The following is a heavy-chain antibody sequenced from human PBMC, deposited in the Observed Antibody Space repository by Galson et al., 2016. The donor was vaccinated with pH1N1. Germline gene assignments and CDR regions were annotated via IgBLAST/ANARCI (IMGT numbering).Heavy chain of an antibody. V-gene: IGHV5-51*01. Sequence: QSGAEVKKPGESLEISCKGSGYRFPSSWIGWVRQMPGKGLEWMGIIYLGGSLIRYRPSFQGQVTISADKSVNIVYLEWVSLKASGTAMYYCARQNDYGDYRGDAFDIWGQGTVVTVSS. CDR3: ARQNDYGDYRGDAFDI. D-gene: IGHD4-17*01. CDR2: IYLGGSLI. J-gene: IGHJ3*02. CDR1: GYRFPSSW.